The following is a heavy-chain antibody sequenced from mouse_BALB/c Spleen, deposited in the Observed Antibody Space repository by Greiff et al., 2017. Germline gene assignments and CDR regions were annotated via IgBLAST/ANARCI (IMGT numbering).Heavy chain of an antibody. CDR1: GYTFSSYW. D-gene: IGHD2-5*01. CDR3: ARSSNYEYFDV. V-gene: IGHV1-9*01. Sequence: VQLQESGAELMKPGASVKISCKATGYTFSSYWIEWVKQRPGHGLEWIGEILPGSGSTNYNEKFKGKATFTADTSSNTAYMQLSSLTSEDSAVYYCARSSNYEYFDVWGAGTTVTVSS. CDR2: ILPGSGST. J-gene: IGHJ1*01.